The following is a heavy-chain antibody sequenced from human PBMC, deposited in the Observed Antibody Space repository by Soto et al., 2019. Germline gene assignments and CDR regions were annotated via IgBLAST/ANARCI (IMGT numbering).Heavy chain of an antibody. D-gene: IGHD6-19*01. CDR3: ARVSEQWPKGYFDY. J-gene: IGHJ4*02. Sequence: GGSLRLSCAASGFTFSSYWMSWVRQAPGKGLEWVANIKQDGSEKYYVDSVKGRFTISRDNAKNSLYLQMNSLRAEDTAVYYCARVSEQWPKGYFDYWGQGTLVTVSS. CDR2: IKQDGSEK. V-gene: IGHV3-7*01. CDR1: GFTFSSYW.